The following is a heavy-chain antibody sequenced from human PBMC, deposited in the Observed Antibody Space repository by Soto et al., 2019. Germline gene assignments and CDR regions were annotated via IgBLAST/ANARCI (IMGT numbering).Heavy chain of an antibody. CDR2: IYYSGST. CDR3: ARTGGYACYFDY. J-gene: IGHJ4*02. Sequence: PSETLSLTCTVSGGSISSGDYYWSWIRQPPGKGLEWIGYIYYSGSTYYNPSLKSRVTISVDTSKNQFSLKLSSVTAADTAVYYCARTGGYACYFDYWGQGTLVTVSS. V-gene: IGHV4-30-4*01. D-gene: IGHD2-2*01. CDR1: GGSISSGDYY.